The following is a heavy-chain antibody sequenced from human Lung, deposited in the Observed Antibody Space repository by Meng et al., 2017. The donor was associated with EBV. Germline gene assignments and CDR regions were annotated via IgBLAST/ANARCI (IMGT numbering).Heavy chain of an antibody. CDR3: ARGATSVFDL. J-gene: IGHJ2*01. V-gene: IGHV4-34*01. CDR2: INYSGIT. CDR1: GRSFSSSY. Sequence: VPLQQWGAGLLKPSETLSLTFGVSGRSFSSSYWSWIRQPPGKGLEWIGQINYSGITNYNPSLKSRVTISVDTSKNQFSLQLNSVTPEDTAVYYCARGATSVFDLWGRGTLVTVSS.